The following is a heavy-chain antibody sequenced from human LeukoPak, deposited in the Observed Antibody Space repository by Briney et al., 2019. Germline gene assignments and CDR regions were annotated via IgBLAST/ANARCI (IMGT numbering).Heavy chain of an antibody. Sequence: PGGSLRLSCAGSGFTFSNYAMTWVRQAPGKGLEWVSTISSSGDATYSADSVKGRFTISRDNSKNTLHLQMNSLRAEDTAVYYCTTVTTNLDYWGQGTLVTVSS. CDR3: TTVTTNLDY. J-gene: IGHJ4*02. D-gene: IGHD4-17*01. CDR1: GFTFSNYA. CDR2: ISSSGDAT. V-gene: IGHV3-23*01.